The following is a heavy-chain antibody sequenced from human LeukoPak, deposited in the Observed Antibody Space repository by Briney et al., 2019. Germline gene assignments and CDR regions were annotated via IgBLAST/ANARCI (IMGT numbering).Heavy chain of an antibody. CDR1: GFTVSSNY. CDR2: IYSGGST. V-gene: IGHV3-66*01. J-gene: IGHJ3*02. D-gene: IGHD1-7*01. CDR3: ARDNWNYAFDI. Sequence: GGSLRLSCAASGFTVSSNYMSWVRQAPGKGPEWVSVIYSGGSTYYADSVKGRFTISRDNSKNTLYLQMNSLRAEDTAVYYCARDNWNYAFDIWGQGTMVTVSS.